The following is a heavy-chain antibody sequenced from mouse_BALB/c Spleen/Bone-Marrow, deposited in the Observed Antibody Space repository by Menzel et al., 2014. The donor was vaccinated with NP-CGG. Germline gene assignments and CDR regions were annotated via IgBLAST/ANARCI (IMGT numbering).Heavy chain of an antibody. CDR3: ARSLDEGYAMDY. CDR1: GYSITSGYS. V-gene: IGHV3-1*02. J-gene: IGHJ4*01. CDR2: IHYSGTT. Sequence: EVQLQQSGPDLVKPSQSLSLTCTVTGYSITSGYSWHWIRQFPGDKLEWMGYIHYSGTTNYNPSLKSRVSITRDTSKNQFLLQLNSVTTEDTATYYCARSLDEGYAMDYWGQGTSVTVSS. D-gene: IGHD2-10*02.